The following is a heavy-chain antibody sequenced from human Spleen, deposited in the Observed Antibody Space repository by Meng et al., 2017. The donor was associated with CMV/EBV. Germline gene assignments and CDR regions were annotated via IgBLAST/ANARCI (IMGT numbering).Heavy chain of an antibody. V-gene: IGHV1-46*01. CDR3: ARGGGSSGYSNWFDP. CDR1: GYPFTSYY. J-gene: IGHJ5*02. Sequence: PLGQSWAEGATPGARGKVSCQASGYPFTSYYLHWVRQAPGQGLEWMGIINPSGGSTSYAQKFQGRVTMTRDTSTSTVYMELSSLRSEDTAVYYCARGGGSSGYSNWFDPWGQGTLVTVSS. D-gene: IGHD3-22*01. CDR2: INPSGGST.